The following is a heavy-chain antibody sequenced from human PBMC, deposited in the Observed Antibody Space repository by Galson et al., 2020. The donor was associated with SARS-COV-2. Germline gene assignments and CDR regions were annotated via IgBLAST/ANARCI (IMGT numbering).Heavy chain of an antibody. D-gene: IGHD6-6*01. Sequence: GGSLRLSCAASGFTVSSNYMNWVRQAPGKGLEWVSLTHNDGSTYYADSVKGRFTISRDNSKNTLYLQMNSLRPEDTAVYYCARDSTYTSSAGGDGFDIWGQGTMVTVSS. CDR2: THNDGST. V-gene: IGHV3-66*02. J-gene: IGHJ3*02. CDR1: GFTVSSNY. CDR3: ARDSTYTSSAGGDGFDI.